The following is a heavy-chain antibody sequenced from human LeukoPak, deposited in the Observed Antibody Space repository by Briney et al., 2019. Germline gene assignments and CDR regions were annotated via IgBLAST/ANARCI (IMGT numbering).Heavy chain of an antibody. CDR1: GFTFTSYW. CDR3: ARDLAGPPQEAFDI. J-gene: IGHJ3*02. V-gene: IGHV3-7*01. Sequence: GGSLRLSCAASGFTFTSYWMSWVRQAPGKGLEWVANIKQDGSQKYYVDSVQGRFTISRDNAKNSLYLQMNSLGAEDTAVYHCARDLAGPPQEAFDIWGQGTMVTVSS. CDR2: IKQDGSQK.